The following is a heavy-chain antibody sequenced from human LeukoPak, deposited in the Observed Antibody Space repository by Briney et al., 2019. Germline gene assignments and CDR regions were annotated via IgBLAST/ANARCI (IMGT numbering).Heavy chain of an antibody. CDR1: GFTFSSYA. CDR3: AKDMRFDWTPYYFDY. Sequence: PGGSLRLSCAASGFTFSSYAMSWVRQAPGKGLEWVSAIRGSGGSTYYADSVKGRFTISRDNSKNMLYLQMNSLRAEDTAVYYCAKDMRFDWTPYYFDYWGQGTLATVSS. D-gene: IGHD3-9*01. CDR2: IRGSGGST. V-gene: IGHV3-23*01. J-gene: IGHJ4*02.